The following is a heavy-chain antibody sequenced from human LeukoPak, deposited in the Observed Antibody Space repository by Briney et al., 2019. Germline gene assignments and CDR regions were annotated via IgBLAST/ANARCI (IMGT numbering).Heavy chain of an antibody. D-gene: IGHD3-22*01. CDR1: GFVVSANY. V-gene: IGHV3-53*01. CDR2: IYKDGRT. J-gene: IGHJ4*02. CDR3: AKSLTYYHENSDSI. Sequence: GGSLRLSCAASGFVVSANYMTWVRQPPGKGLEWVSVIYKDGRTFYTDSVKGRFTISRDNSKNTVYLQMSSLRVEDTAVYYCAKSLTYYHENSDSIWGQGTLVTVSS.